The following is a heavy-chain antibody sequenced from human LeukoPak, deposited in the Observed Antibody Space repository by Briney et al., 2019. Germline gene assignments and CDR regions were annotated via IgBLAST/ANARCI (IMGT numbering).Heavy chain of an antibody. Sequence: GGSLRLSCAASGFTFSTYSMNWVRQAPGKGLEWVSSISSSSTYIYYADSVKGRFTISRDNAKDSLFLQMNSLRAEDTAVYYCTRVHIPQQLRTHAFDIWGQGTMVTVSS. D-gene: IGHD5-18*01. CDR2: ISSSSTYI. J-gene: IGHJ3*02. CDR3: TRVHIPQQLRTHAFDI. V-gene: IGHV3-21*01. CDR1: GFTFSTYS.